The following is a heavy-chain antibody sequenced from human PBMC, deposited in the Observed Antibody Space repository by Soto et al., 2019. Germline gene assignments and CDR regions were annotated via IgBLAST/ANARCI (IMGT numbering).Heavy chain of an antibody. D-gene: IGHD4-4*01. Sequence: SETLSLTCTVSGAYISSYYRTWILQPLGKGLEWIGEINHSGSTNYNLSLKSRVTISVDTSKNQFSLKLRSVTAADTAVYYCASGSGYSNKGGDDDYGMDVWGQRTTVTVS. V-gene: IGHV4-34*01. CDR3: ASGSGYSNKGGDDDYGMDV. CDR2: INHSGST. CDR1: GAYISSYY. J-gene: IGHJ6*02.